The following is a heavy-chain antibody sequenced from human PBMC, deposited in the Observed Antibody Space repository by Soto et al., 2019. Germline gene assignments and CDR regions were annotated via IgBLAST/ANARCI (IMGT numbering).Heavy chain of an antibody. CDR1: GGSISSGGYY. Sequence: QVQLQESGPGLVKPSQTLSLTCTVSGGSISSGGYYWSWIRQHPGKGLGWIGYSSYSGSTYYKPSFKGRVTISVATSRTQFALKLSSVTAADTAVYYCASSVFPWGRGTLVIV. D-gene: IGHD6-19*01. CDR3: ASSVFP. V-gene: IGHV4-31*03. J-gene: IGHJ5*02. CDR2: SSYSGST.